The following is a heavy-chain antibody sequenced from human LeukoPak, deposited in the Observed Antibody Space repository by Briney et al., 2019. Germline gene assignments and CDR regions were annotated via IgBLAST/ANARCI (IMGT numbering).Heavy chain of an antibody. CDR3: ARPPIRWSDH. J-gene: IGHJ4*02. CDR1: GFSFSTYA. CDR2: ISSGGYT. V-gene: IGHV3-23*01. Sequence: GGSLRLSCAASGFSFSTYAMSWVRQAPGKGLEWVSGISSGGYTYYADSVKGRFTISRDNSRNTLYLEMNSLRAEDTAVYYCARPPIRWSDHWGQGTLVTVSS. D-gene: IGHD1-1*01.